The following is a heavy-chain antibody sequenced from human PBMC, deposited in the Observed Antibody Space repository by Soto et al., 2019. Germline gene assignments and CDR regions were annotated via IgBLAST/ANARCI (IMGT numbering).Heavy chain of an antibody. V-gene: IGHV4-39*01. J-gene: IGHJ4*02. D-gene: IGHD6-19*01. Sequence: QLQLHESGPGLVKSSETLSLTCAVSGDSMSSSDYYWGWIRQPPGKGLEWIGNIYYSGSTYYNPSLQSRVAISVDTSKNQFSLKLKSVTAADTAIYYCARRTVNIRTFYSGLKTHCFDYWGQGAPVTVSS. CDR3: ARRTVNIRTFYSGLKTHCFDY. CDR2: IYYSGST. CDR1: GDSMSSSDYY.